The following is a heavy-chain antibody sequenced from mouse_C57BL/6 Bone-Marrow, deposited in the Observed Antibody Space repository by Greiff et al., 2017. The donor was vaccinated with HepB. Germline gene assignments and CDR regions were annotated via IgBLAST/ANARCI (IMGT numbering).Heavy chain of an antibody. Sequence: EVHLVESGGGLVQPGGSLSLSCAASGFTFTDYYMSWVRQPPGKALEWLGFIRNKANGYTTEYSASVKGRFTISRDNSQSILYLQMNALRAEDSATYYCARYEGTARGYDYWGQGTSVTVSS. J-gene: IGHJ4*01. CDR3: ARYEGTARGYDY. V-gene: IGHV7-3*01. CDR2: IRNKANGYTT. CDR1: GFTFTDYY. D-gene: IGHD3-2*02.